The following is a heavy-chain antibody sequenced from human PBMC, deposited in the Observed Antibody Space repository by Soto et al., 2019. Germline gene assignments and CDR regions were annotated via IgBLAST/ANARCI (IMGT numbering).Heavy chain of an antibody. CDR1: GFSFVSYA. CDR2: ISGSDGKT. D-gene: IGHD3-3*01. Sequence: GGSLRLSCAASGFSFVSYALSWVRQAPGKGLEWVSTISGSDGKTFYADAVKGRFSISRDTSQNTLYLQMNSLRADDTAIYYCARWSYLDYWGQGTRVTVSS. V-gene: IGHV3-23*01. J-gene: IGHJ4*02. CDR3: ARWSYLDY.